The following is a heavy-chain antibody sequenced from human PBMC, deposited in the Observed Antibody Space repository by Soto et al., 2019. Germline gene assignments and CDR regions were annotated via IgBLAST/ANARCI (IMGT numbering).Heavy chain of an antibody. D-gene: IGHD3-3*01. Sequence: SQTLPLTCAISGHSVSRNSAGWNWVRQTPSRGLEWLGRTYYKSKWYYNSAVSVKSRITINPDTSKNQFSLQLNSVTPEDTAVYYCSRGSWDDVSGHYYMDVWGKGTTVTVSS. CDR1: GHSVSRNSAG. CDR2: TYYKSKWYY. CDR3: SRGSWDDVSGHYYMDV. J-gene: IGHJ6*03. V-gene: IGHV6-1*01.